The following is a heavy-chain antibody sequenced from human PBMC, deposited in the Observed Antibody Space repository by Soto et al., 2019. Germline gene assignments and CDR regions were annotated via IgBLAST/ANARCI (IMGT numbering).Heavy chain of an antibody. CDR1: GYTFTSYG. CDR3: ARGRYSGYDSEDYYYYYMDV. J-gene: IGHJ6*03. D-gene: IGHD5-12*01. CDR2: ISAYNGNT. V-gene: IGHV1-18*01. Sequence: ASVKVSCKASGYTFTSYGISWVRQAPGQGLEWMGWISAYNGNTNYAQKLQGRVTMTTDTSTSTAYMELRSLRSEDTAVYYCARGRYSGYDSEDYYYYYMDVWGKGTTVTVSS.